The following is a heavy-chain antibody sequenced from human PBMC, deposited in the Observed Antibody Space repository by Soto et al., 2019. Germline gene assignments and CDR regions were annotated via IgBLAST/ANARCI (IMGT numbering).Heavy chain of an antibody. D-gene: IGHD4-17*01. CDR3: ARVDVTVTSYYFDY. V-gene: IGHV4-31*03. Sequence: QVQLQESGPGLLKHSQTLSLTCTVSGASISTGGYYWSWIRQPPGKGLEWIGYIYYSATTYNPSFKSRVSISVDTSKNQFSLKLSSVTAADTAVYYCARVDVTVTSYYFDYWGQGTLVTVSS. J-gene: IGHJ4*02. CDR2: IYYSATT. CDR1: GASISTGGYY.